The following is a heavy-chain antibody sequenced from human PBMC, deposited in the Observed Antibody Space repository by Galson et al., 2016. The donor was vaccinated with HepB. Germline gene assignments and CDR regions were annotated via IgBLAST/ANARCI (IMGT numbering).Heavy chain of an antibody. V-gene: IGHV3-13*01. CDR3: ARGKSLWTMPWNYGLDV. CDR1: GFIFSTHD. CDR2: IETAGDT. J-gene: IGHJ6*04. Sequence: SLRLSCAASGFIFSTHDMHWVRQVTGKGLEWVSGIETAGDTYYADSVKGRFTISRGNGKNSVYLQMNSLSAGDTAVYYCARGKSLWTMPWNYGLDVWGKGTTVTVSS. D-gene: IGHD2-2*01.